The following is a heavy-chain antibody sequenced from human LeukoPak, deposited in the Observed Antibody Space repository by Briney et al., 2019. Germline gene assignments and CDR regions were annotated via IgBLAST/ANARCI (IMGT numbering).Heavy chain of an antibody. CDR1: GYTLTSYD. Sequence: ASVKVSCKASGYTLTSYDINWVRQATGQGLEWMGWMNPNSGNTGYAQKFQGRVTMTRNTSISTAYMELSSLRSEDTAVYYCARGRRYYGSGRFGYWGQGTLVTVSS. CDR2: MNPNSGNT. V-gene: IGHV1-8*01. J-gene: IGHJ4*02. CDR3: ARGRRYYGSGRFGY. D-gene: IGHD3-10*01.